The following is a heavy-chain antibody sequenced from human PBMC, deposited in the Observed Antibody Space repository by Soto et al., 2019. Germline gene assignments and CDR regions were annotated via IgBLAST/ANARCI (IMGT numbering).Heavy chain of an antibody. Sequence: EVQLLESGGGLVQPGGSLRLSCSASGFTFTSYAMSWVRQAPGKGLEWVSGISGSGGDTKSADSVKGLFTISRDNFKYMLYLQMNRLRAEDTAVYYCAKHDFWTLYNTGLDSWGQGILVTVSS. J-gene: IGHJ4*02. CDR2: ISGSGGDT. CDR3: AKHDFWTLYNTGLDS. CDR1: GFTFTSYA. V-gene: IGHV3-23*01. D-gene: IGHD3-3*01.